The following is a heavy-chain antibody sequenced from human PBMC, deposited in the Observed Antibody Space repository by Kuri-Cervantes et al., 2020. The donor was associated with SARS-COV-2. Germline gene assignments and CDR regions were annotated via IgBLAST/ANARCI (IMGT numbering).Heavy chain of an antibody. D-gene: IGHD3-9*01. CDR3: TTIWLFRDIYYYGMDV. Sequence: LSLTCAASGFTSSNAWMSWVRQAPGKGLEWVGRIKSKTDGGTTDYAAPVKGRFTISRDDSKNTLYLQMNSLKTEDTAVYYCTTIWLFRDIYYYGMDVWGQGTTVTVSS. CDR1: GFTSSNAW. V-gene: IGHV3-15*01. CDR2: IKSKTDGGTT. J-gene: IGHJ6*02.